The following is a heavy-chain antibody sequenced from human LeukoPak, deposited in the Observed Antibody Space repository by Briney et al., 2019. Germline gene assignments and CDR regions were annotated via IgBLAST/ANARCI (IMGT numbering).Heavy chain of an antibody. CDR1: GFTFYNYW. D-gene: IGHD6-19*01. CDR2: IKQDGSEK. J-gene: IGHJ3*02. V-gene: IGHV3-7*05. Sequence: GGSLRLSCAASGFTFYNYWMSWVRQAPGKGLEWVANIKQDGSEKNYMDSMKGRFTLSRDNARTSLYLQMNSLRAEDTALYYCARIAMAGIGDGFDIWGQGTMVTVSS. CDR3: ARIAMAGIGDGFDI.